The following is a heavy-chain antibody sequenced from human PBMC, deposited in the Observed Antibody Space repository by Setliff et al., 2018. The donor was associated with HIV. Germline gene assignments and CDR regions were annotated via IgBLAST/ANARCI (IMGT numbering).Heavy chain of an antibody. V-gene: IGHV4-59*03. CDR2: IYYTGRN. CDR1: RGSNSTYY. J-gene: IGHJ3*02. D-gene: IGHD3-10*01. Sequence: PSETLALNCTVSRGSNSTYYWTWIRQPPGKGLEYIGDIYYTGRNDYRPSLNGRVTISIDMSKGKFSLKLNSLTAADTSVYYCAVAPTHYFGNNKSSWPDAFDIWGLGTMVTVSS. CDR3: AVAPTHYFGNNKSSWPDAFDI.